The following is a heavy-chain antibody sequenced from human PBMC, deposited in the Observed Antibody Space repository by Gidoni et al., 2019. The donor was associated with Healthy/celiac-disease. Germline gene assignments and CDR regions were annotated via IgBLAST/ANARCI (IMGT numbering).Heavy chain of an antibody. CDR3: ARGAGLLLSNTYYYFHIDV. J-gene: IGHJ6*03. D-gene: IGHD3-10*01. Sequence: QVQLGKSGAEVKKPGSAVTVSCKAVGGTFSSSQISWGRQAPGPGLEWMGGLISVFGTSNYSQHCQGRVTMTADESGSTAYMELSSLTSEDTAVYYCARGAGLLLSNTYYYFHIDVLGKGTTVTVSS. CDR2: LISVFGTS. V-gene: IGHV1-69*01. CDR1: GGTFSSSQ.